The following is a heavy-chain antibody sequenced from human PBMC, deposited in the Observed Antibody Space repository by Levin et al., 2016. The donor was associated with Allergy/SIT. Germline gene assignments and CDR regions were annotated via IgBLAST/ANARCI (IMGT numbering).Heavy chain of an antibody. D-gene: IGHD2-8*01. J-gene: IGHJ6*02. CDR3: ARVRKGYCTNGVCYYYYGMDV. CDR2: TRNKANSYTT. Sequence: WIRQPPGKGLEWVGRTRNKANSYTTEYAASVKGRFTISRDDSKNSLYLQMNSLKTEDTAVYYCARVRKGYCTNGVCYYYYGMDVWGQGTTVTVSS. V-gene: IGHV3-72*01.